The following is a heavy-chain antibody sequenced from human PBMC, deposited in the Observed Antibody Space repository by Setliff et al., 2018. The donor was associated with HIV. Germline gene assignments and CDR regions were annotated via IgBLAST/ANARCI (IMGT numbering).Heavy chain of an antibody. CDR2: IYASGST. CDR1: GGSISSHY. CDR3: ARVPFTTGFDY. V-gene: IGHV4-4*09. Sequence: PSETLSLTCTVSGGSISSHYWSWIRQSPKTGLEWIGYIYASGSTNYNPSLKSRVTISVDTSQNEFSLKLSSVTAADTAVFYCARVPFTTGFDYWGQGILVTVSS. D-gene: IGHD3-3*01. J-gene: IGHJ4*02.